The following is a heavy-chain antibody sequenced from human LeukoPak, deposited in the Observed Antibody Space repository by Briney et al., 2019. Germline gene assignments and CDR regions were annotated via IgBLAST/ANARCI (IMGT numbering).Heavy chain of an antibody. CDR1: GFTFSSYG. J-gene: IGHJ4*02. V-gene: IGHV3-30*03. Sequence: GGSLRLSCAASGFTFSSYGMHWVRQAPGKGLEWVAVISYDGSNKYYADSVKGRFTISRDNSKNTLYLQMNSLRAEDTAVYYCTFPVTGYYMAVYWGQGTLVTVSS. CDR2: ISYDGSNK. CDR3: TFPVTGYYMAVY. D-gene: IGHD3-9*01.